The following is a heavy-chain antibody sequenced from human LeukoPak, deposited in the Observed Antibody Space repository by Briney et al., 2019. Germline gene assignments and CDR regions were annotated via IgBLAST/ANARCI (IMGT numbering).Heavy chain of an antibody. D-gene: IGHD4-23*01. CDR3: SRDFLGGWFEP. CDR2: INPNSGGT. CDR1: GYTFTGYY. V-gene: IGHV1-2*02. Sequence: ASVKVSCKASGYTFTGYYIHWVRQAPGQGLEWMGWINPNSGGTNYAQKFQGRVTTTRDTSIGTVYMELSSLRSDDTAVYYCSRDFLGGWFEPWGQGTLVTVSS. J-gene: IGHJ5*02.